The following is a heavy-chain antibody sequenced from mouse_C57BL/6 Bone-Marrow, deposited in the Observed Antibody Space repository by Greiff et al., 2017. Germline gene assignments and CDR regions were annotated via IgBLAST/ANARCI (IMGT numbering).Heavy chain of an antibody. CDR1: GFSLTSYG. CDR3: ARNYGRALYYFDY. J-gene: IGHJ2*01. D-gene: IGHD1-1*01. CDR2: IWSGGST. Sequence: QVHVKQSGPGLVQPSQSLSITCTVSGFSLTSYGVHWVRQSPGKGLEWLGVIWSGGSTDYNAAFISRLSISKDNSKSQVFFKMNSLQADDTAIYYCARNYGRALYYFDYWGQGTTLTVSS. V-gene: IGHV2-2*01.